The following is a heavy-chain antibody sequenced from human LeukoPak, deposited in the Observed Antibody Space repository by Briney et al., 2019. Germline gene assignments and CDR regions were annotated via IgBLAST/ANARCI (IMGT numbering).Heavy chain of an antibody. CDR3: AKTSMTSLYNWFDP. CDR1: GFTFDEYG. CDR2: ITWNGDNT. V-gene: IGHV3-20*04. Sequence: GGSLRLSCAASGFTFDEYGMSWVRQAPGKGLEWVSGITWNGDNTGYADSVKGRFTISRDNAKNSLYLQMNSLRAEDTAVYFCAKTSMTSLYNWFDPWGQGTLVTVSS. J-gene: IGHJ5*02. D-gene: IGHD2-21*01.